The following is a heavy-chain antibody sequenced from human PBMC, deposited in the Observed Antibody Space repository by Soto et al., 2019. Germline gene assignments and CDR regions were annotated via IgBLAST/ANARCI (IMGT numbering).Heavy chain of an antibody. CDR3: TTDEYSGYDGGP. Sequence: GGSLRLSCAASGFTFSNAWMSWVRQAPGKGLEWVGRIKSKTDGGTTGYAAPVKGRFTISRDDSKNTLYLQMNSLKTEDTAVYYCTTDEYSGYDGGPWGQGTLVTVSS. V-gene: IGHV3-15*01. J-gene: IGHJ5*02. D-gene: IGHD5-12*01. CDR2: IKSKTDGGTT. CDR1: GFTFSNAW.